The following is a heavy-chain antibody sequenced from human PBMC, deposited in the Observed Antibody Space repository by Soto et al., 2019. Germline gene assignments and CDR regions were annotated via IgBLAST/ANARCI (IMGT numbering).Heavy chain of an antibody. V-gene: IGHV4-39*01. CDR3: ARHRIAVAGPLDY. J-gene: IGHJ4*02. Sequence: PSETLSLTCTVSGGAIRNSIYYWGWIRQPPGKGLEWIGTIYYDGSVAYSPSLKSRVTLSVDTSRNHFSVEINSVTAADTAVYFCARHRIAVAGPLDYWGQGTLVTVSS. CDR2: IYYDGSV. D-gene: IGHD6-19*01. CDR1: GGAIRNSIYY.